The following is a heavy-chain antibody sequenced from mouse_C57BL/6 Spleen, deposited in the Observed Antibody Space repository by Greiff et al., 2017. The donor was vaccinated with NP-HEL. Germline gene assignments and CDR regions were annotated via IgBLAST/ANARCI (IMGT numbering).Heavy chain of an antibody. Sequence: VMLVESGPGLVAPSQSLSITCTVSGFSLTSYAISWVRQPPGKGLEWLGVIWTGGGTNYTSAIKVRLGISKYNSKSQVFLKMNSLQTDDTSRYYCARMRGDGYYDYFDYWGQGTTLTVSS. CDR2: IWTGGGT. V-gene: IGHV2-9-1*01. J-gene: IGHJ2*01. CDR3: ARMRGDGYYDYFDY. D-gene: IGHD2-3*01. CDR1: GFSLTSYA.